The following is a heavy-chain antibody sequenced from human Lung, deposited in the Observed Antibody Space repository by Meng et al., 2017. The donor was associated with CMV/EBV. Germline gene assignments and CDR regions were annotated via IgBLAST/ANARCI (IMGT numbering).Heavy chain of an antibody. J-gene: IGHJ4*02. CDR1: GYTFTRHG. Sequence: VSCRASGYTFTRHGITWVRQAPGQGLEWMGWISPSIGSTNYAQKVEGKVTMTTDRSTTTAYLELRSLRYDDTAVYFCARGTGIFDYWGQGTLVTVSS. D-gene: IGHD7-27*01. V-gene: IGHV1-18*04. CDR2: ISPSIGST. CDR3: ARGTGIFDY.